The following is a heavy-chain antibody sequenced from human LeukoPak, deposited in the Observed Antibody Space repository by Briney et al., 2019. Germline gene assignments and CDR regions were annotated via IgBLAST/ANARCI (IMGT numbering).Heavy chain of an antibody. CDR1: GFTFSSYA. J-gene: IGHJ4*02. D-gene: IGHD5-18*01. CDR2: ISSNGGST. V-gene: IGHV3-64*01. Sequence: GGSLRLSCAASGFTFSSYAMHWVRQAPGKGLEYVSAISSNGGSTYYANSVKGRFTISRDNSKNTLYLQMGSLRAEDMAVYYCARTQRRLEAMVLFDYWGQGTLVTLSS. CDR3: ARTQRRLEAMVLFDY.